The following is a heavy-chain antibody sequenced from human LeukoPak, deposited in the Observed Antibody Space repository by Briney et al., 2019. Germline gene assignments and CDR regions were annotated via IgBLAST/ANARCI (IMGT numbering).Heavy chain of an antibody. D-gene: IGHD2/OR15-2a*01. CDR2: INQDGSEK. Sequence: GGSLRLSCAASGFIFGSYWMSWVRQAPGKGLEWVANINQDGSEKYYVDSVKGRLTIARDNTKISLYLQLNSLRAEDTAVYYCATDYLGYWGQGTLVTVSS. J-gene: IGHJ4*02. CDR1: GFIFGSYW. V-gene: IGHV3-7*01. CDR3: ATDYLGY.